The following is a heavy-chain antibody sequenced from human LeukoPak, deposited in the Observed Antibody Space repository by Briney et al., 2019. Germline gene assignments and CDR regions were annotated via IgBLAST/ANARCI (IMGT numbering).Heavy chain of an antibody. J-gene: IGHJ4*02. CDR2: MNPNSGNT. Sequence: GASVKVSCKASGYTFTSYDINWVRQATGQGLEWMGWMNPNSGNTGYAQKFQGRVTMTTDTSTSTAYMELRSLRSDDTAVYYCARVFSSSWYSLDYWGQGTLVTVSS. D-gene: IGHD6-13*01. CDR1: GYTFTSYD. CDR3: ARVFSSSWYSLDY. V-gene: IGHV1-8*02.